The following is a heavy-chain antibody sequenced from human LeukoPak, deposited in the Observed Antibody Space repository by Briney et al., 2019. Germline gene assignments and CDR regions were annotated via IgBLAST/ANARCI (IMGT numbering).Heavy chain of an antibody. V-gene: IGHV1-2*02. D-gene: IGHD6-13*01. CDR3: AKAAAGSQHSYYYYYYLDV. CDR2: INPNSGGT. CDR1: GYTFTGYY. Sequence: SVKVSCKASGYTFTGYYMHWVRQAPGQGLEWMGWINPNSGGTNYAQKFQGRVTMTRDTSISTAYMELSRLRSDDTAVYYCAKAAAGSQHSYYYYYYLDVWGTGTTVTISS. J-gene: IGHJ6*03.